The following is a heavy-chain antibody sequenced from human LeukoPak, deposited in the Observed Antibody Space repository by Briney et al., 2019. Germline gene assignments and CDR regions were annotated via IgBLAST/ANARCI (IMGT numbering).Heavy chain of an antibody. J-gene: IGHJ6*03. CDR2: INHSGST. Sequence: PSQTLSLTCAVYGGSFSGYYWSWIRQPPGKGLEWIGEINHSGSTNYNPSLKSRVTISVDTSKNQFSLKLSSVTAADTAVYYCAGPQRATIKYYYYYYMDVWGKGTTVTISS. D-gene: IGHD5-24*01. CDR1: GGSFSGYY. V-gene: IGHV4-34*01. CDR3: AGPQRATIKYYYYYYMDV.